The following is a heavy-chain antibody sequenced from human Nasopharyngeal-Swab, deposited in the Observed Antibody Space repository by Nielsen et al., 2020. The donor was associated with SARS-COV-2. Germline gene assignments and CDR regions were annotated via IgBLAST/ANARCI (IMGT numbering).Heavy chain of an antibody. J-gene: IGHJ6*02. CDR3: ARAQLRLQYYGMDV. CDR2: ISSSGSTI. Sequence: SLKISCAASGFTFSDYYMSWIRQAPGKGLEWVSYISSSGSTIYYADSVKGRFTISRDNAKNSLYLQMNSLRAEDTAVYYCARAQLRLQYYGMDVWGQETTVTVSS. V-gene: IGHV3-11*01. D-gene: IGHD4-11*01. CDR1: GFTFSDYY.